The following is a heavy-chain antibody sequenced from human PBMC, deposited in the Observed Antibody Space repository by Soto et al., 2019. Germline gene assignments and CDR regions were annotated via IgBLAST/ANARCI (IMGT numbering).Heavy chain of an antibody. Sequence: QARLQQWGAGLLKPSETLSLTCAVYGASFSTYYWSWIRQPPGKGLEWIGEINHTGNTIYNPSLKSRVNMSVDTSKNQFFLELHSMTAGATALYFCARNVFRWRGGDDCFHRRAFDIWGRGTMVTVSS. D-gene: IGHD2-21*01. V-gene: IGHV4-34*02. CDR1: GASFSTYY. CDR2: INHTGNT. J-gene: IGHJ3*02. CDR3: ARNVFRWRGGDDCFHRRAFDI.